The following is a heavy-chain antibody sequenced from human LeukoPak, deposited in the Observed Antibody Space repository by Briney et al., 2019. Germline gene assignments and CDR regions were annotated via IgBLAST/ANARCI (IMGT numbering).Heavy chain of an antibody. J-gene: IGHJ2*01. CDR1: GYTFTSYY. CDR3: ARDGSYYDSSGYLAPDWYFDL. Sequence: ASVKVSCKASGYTFTSYYMHWVRQAPGQGLEWMGIINPSGGSTSYAQKFQGRVTMTRDTSTSTVYMELSSLRSEDTAVYYCARDGSYYDSSGYLAPDWYFDLWGRGTLVTVSS. CDR2: INPSGGST. D-gene: IGHD3-22*01. V-gene: IGHV1-46*01.